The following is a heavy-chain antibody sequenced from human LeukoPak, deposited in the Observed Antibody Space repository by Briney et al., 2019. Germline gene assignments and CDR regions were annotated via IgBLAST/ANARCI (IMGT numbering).Heavy chain of an antibody. J-gene: IGHJ5*02. Sequence: GRSLRLSCAASGFTFDDYAMHWVRQAPGKGREWVSGISWNSGSIGYADSVKGRFTISRDNAKNSLYLQMNSLRAEDMALYYCAKEAGQLLSNWFDPWGQGTLVTVSS. CDR1: GFTFDDYA. CDR2: ISWNSGSI. D-gene: IGHD2-2*01. V-gene: IGHV3-9*03. CDR3: AKEAGQLLSNWFDP.